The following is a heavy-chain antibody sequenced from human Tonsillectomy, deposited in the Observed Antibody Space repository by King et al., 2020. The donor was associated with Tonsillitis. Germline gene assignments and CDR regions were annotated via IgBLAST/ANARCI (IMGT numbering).Heavy chain of an antibody. V-gene: IGHV1-2*02. D-gene: IGHD3-22*01. CDR2: INPNSGDT. Sequence: MQLVQSGAEVKKPGASVKVSCKASGYTFTDSYMHWVRQAPGQGLEWMGWINPNSGDTNYAQKVKGRVTMTRDTSISTGYMELSRLKSDDTAVYYCARDRSALDYFDSSLVCWGQGTLVTVSS. CDR1: GYTFTDSY. CDR3: ARDRSALDYFDSSLVC. J-gene: IGHJ4*02.